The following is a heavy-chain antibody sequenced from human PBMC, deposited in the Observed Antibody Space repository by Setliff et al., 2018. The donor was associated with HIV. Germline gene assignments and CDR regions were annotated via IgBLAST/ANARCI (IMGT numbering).Heavy chain of an antibody. D-gene: IGHD3-3*01. CDR3: ARDQIVDYNFWSGYYTGEFPVQDYYMDV. Sequence: ASVKVSCKASGGTFSSYAINWVRQAPGQGLEWMGGIIPMFGTLNFAQKFQGRVTITTDESTSTAYMELSSLRSEDTAVYYCARDQIVDYNFWSGYYTGEFPVQDYYMDVWGKGTTVTVS. J-gene: IGHJ6*03. CDR2: IIPMFGTL. CDR1: GGTFSSYA. V-gene: IGHV1-69*05.